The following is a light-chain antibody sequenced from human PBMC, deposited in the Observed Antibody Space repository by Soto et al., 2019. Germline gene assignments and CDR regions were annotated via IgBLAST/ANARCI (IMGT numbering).Light chain of an antibody. CDR3: QQHKDYPLT. Sequence: DIQLTQSPSFLSASVGDRVTITCRASHDISSYLTWYHKKPGKDPTVLIYAASTLQGGVPSRFSGSGSGTEFNLTISSLQSEDFASYYCQQHKDYPLTFGRGTRLEIK. J-gene: IGKJ5*01. CDR1: HDISSY. CDR2: AAS. V-gene: IGKV1-9*01.